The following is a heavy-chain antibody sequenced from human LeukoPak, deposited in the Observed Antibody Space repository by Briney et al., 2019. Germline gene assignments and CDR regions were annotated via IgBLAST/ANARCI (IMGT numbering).Heavy chain of an antibody. J-gene: IGHJ4*02. D-gene: IGHD3-22*01. CDR2: IKSKTDGGTT. CDR1: GFTFNNYN. CDR3: TTGHYYYDSSGYYPQFDY. Sequence: PGGSLRLSCAASGFTFNNYNMNWVRQAPGKGLEWVGRIKSKTDGGTTDYAAPVKGRFTISRDDSKNTLYLQMNSLKTEDTAVYYCTTGHYYYDSSGYYPQFDYWGQGTLVTVSS. V-gene: IGHV3-15*01.